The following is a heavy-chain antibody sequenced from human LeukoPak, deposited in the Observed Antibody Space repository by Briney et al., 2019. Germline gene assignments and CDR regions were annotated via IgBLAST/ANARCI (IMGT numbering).Heavy chain of an antibody. D-gene: IGHD3-22*01. Sequence: GGSLRLSCAASGFTFTNAWMSWVRQAPGKGLEWVGRIKSKTDGGTADYAAPVKGRFTISRDDSKNTLYLQMNSLKTEDTAVYYCTKYYYDSSGYLYYFDYWGQGTLVTVSS. CDR1: GFTFTNAW. CDR2: IKSKTDGGTA. J-gene: IGHJ4*02. V-gene: IGHV3-15*01. CDR3: TKYYYDSSGYLYYFDY.